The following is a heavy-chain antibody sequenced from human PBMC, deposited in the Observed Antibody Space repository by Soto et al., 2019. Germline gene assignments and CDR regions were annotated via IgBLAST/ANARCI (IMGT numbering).Heavy chain of an antibody. CDR1: GYTFTSYG. Sequence: ASVKVSCKASGYTFTSYGISWVRQAPGQGLEWMGWISAYNGNTNYAQKLQGRVTMTTDTSTSTAYMGLRSLRSDDTAVYYCARVLGVPFPYYYFLSGYLVSAPLDYSGQGTLITVSS. J-gene: IGHJ4*02. CDR2: ISAYNGNT. D-gene: IGHD3-3*01. V-gene: IGHV1-18*01. CDR3: ARVLGVPFPYYYFLSGYLVSAPLDY.